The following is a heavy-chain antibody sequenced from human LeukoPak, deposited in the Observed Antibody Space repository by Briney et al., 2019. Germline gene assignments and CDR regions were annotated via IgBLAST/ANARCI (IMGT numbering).Heavy chain of an antibody. V-gene: IGHV4-39*07. Sequence: PSETLSLPCTVSGGSISSSSYYWGWIRPPPGKGLEWIGSIYCRGSTYYNPSLKSRVTISVDTSKNQFSLKLSSVTAADTAVYYCARVVDYYYYYYMDVWGKGTTVIVSS. D-gene: IGHD2-2*01. CDR1: GGSISSSSYY. CDR3: ARVVDYYYYYYMDV. CDR2: IYCRGST. J-gene: IGHJ6*03.